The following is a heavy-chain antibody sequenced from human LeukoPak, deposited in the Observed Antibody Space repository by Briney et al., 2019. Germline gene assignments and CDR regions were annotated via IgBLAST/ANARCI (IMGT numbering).Heavy chain of an antibody. Sequence: AASVKVSCKASGYTFTSYGISWVRQAPGQGLEWMGWISAYNGNTNYAQKLQGRVTMTTDTSTSTAYMELRSLRSDDTAVYYCARGTVGVPIGYYYYMDVWGKGTTVTVSS. CDR3: ARGTVGVPIGYYYYMDV. V-gene: IGHV1-18*01. D-gene: IGHD1-26*01. CDR1: GYTFTSYG. CDR2: ISAYNGNT. J-gene: IGHJ6*03.